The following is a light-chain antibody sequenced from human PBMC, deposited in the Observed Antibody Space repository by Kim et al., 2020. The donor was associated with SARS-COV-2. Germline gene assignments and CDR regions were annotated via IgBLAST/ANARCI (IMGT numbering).Light chain of an antibody. V-gene: IGLV2-8*01. Sequence: GQSVTISCTGTTSDVGGYNYVSWYQQHPGKATKLMIYEVSKRPSGVPDRFSGSKSGNTASLTVSGLQAEDEADYYCSSYAGSNSWVFGGGTQLTVL. CDR1: TSDVGGYNY. J-gene: IGLJ3*02. CDR3: SSYAGSNSWV. CDR2: EVS.